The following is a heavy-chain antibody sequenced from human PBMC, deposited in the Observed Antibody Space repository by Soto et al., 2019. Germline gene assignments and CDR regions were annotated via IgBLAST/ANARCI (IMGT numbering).Heavy chain of an antibody. Sequence: SLRLSCAASGFTFSSYSMNWVRQAPGKGLEWVSSISNSSSYIYYADSVKGRFTISRDNAKNSLYLQMNSLRAEDTAVYYCARDPSYYYDSSGYYSYFDYWGQGTLVTVSS. CDR1: GFTFSSYS. CDR3: ARDPSYYYDSSGYYSYFDY. CDR2: ISNSSSYI. V-gene: IGHV3-21*01. J-gene: IGHJ4*02. D-gene: IGHD3-22*01.